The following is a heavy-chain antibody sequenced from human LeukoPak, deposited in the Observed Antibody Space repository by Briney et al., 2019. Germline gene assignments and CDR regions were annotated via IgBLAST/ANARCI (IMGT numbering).Heavy chain of an antibody. CDR3: AKLDRWAGWESDY. CDR1: GFTFSSYA. CDR2: ISGSGGST. V-gene: IGHV3-23*01. Sequence: GGSLRLSCAASGFTFSSYAMSWVRQAPGKGLEWVSAISGSGGSTYYADSVKGRFAISRDNSKNTLYLQMNSLRAEDTAVYYCAKLDRWAGWESDYWGQGTLVTVSS. D-gene: IGHD3/OR15-3a*01. J-gene: IGHJ4*02.